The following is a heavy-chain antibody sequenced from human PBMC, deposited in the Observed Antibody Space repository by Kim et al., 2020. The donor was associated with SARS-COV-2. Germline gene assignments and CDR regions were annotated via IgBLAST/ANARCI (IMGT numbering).Heavy chain of an antibody. CDR3: ARQGPPGDYYYGMDV. J-gene: IGHJ6*01. CDR2: IYYSGST. CDR1: GGSISSSSYY. V-gene: IGHV4-39*01. Sequence: SETLSLTCTVSGGSISSSSYYWGWIRQPPGKGLEWIGSIYYSGSTYYNPSLKSRVTISVDTSKNQFSLKLSSVTAADTAVYYCARQGPPGDYYYGMDVWG. D-gene: IGHD3-10*01.